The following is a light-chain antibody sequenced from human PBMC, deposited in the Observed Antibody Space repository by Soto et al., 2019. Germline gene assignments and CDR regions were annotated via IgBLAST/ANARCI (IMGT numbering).Light chain of an antibody. V-gene: IGLV3-21*02. J-gene: IGLJ1*01. Sequence: SYELTQPPSVSVAPGQTARITCGGTHIGSKSVHWYQQKPGQAPVLVVYDDSDRPSGMPERFSGSNSGNTATLTISRVEAGDEADYYCQVWDSSSDLGVFGTGTKVTVL. CDR2: DDS. CDR1: HIGSKS. CDR3: QVWDSSSDLGV.